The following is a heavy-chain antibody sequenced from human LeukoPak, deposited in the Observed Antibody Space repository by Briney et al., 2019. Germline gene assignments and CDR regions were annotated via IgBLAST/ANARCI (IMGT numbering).Heavy chain of an antibody. CDR3: ARELQLRV. CDR2: IYTSGGA. D-gene: IGHD1-1*01. V-gene: IGHV4-4*07. J-gene: IGHJ4*02. Sequence: SSETPSLTCIVSGDSISTYYWSWIRQSAGKGLEWIGRIYTSGGAKYSPSLKSRVSISVDETKNQFSLRLTSVTAADTAVYYCARELQLRVWGQGTLVTVSS. CDR1: GDSISTYY.